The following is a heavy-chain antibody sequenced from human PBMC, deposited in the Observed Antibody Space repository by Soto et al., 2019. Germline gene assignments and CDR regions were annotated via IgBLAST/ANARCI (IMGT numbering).Heavy chain of an antibody. J-gene: IGHJ4*02. CDR2: IYPGDSGT. CDR3: AGRGRVLTSGWFFDY. Sequence: VQLVQSGAEVKKPGESLKISCKGSGYSFTSYWIGWVRQMPGKGLEWMGIIYPGDSGTRYSPSFQGQVTSSADKSTNTTDQQWSSLKAADTAMYYCAGRGRVLTSGWFFDYWGQGTLVTVSS. CDR1: GYSFTSYW. D-gene: IGHD6-19*01. V-gene: IGHV5-51*03.